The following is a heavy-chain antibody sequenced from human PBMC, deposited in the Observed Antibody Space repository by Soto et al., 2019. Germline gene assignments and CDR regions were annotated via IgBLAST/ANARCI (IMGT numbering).Heavy chain of an antibody. J-gene: IGHJ5*02. CDR1: GGSISHYY. CDR3: ARDRSTYGGGGTGEVKENWFDP. V-gene: IGHV4-59*01. D-gene: IGHD2-8*01. CDR2: AYYSGST. Sequence: XATLSLTCSVSGGSISHYYGSWIRQSPGKGLEWIGYAYYSGSTDYNPSLKSRVTMSVDTSKNQVSLKLNSVTTADTAVYYCARDRSTYGGGGTGEVKENWFDPCGPGTLVTVSS.